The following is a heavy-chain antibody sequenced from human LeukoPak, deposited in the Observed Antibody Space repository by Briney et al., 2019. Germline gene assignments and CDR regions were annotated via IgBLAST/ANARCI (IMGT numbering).Heavy chain of an antibody. J-gene: IGHJ5*02. CDR3: ARSYYDFWSPYNWFDP. CDR2: IYSGGST. CDR1: GFTVSSNY. Sequence: GGSLRLSCAASGFTVSSNYMSWVRQAPGKGLEWVSVIYSGGSTYYADSVKGRFTISRDNSKNTLYLQMNSLRAEDTAVYYCARSYYDFWSPYNWFDPWGQGTLVTVSS. V-gene: IGHV3-66*01. D-gene: IGHD3-3*01.